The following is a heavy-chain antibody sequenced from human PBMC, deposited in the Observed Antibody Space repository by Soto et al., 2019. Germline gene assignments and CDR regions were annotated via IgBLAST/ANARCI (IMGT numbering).Heavy chain of an antibody. CDR2: INAGNGNT. D-gene: IGHD2-2*01. V-gene: IGHV1-3*01. Sequence: ASVKVSCKASGYTFTSYAMHWVRQAPGQRLEWMGWINAGNGNTKYSQKFQGRVTITRDTSASTAYMELSSLRSEDTAVYYCARAPTVVPAAMDYNWFDPWGQGTLVTVSS. CDR3: ARAPTVVPAAMDYNWFDP. J-gene: IGHJ5*02. CDR1: GYTFTSYA.